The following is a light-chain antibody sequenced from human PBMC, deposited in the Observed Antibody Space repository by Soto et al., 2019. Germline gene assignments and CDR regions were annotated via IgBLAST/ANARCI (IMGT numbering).Light chain of an antibody. J-gene: IGKJ4*01. V-gene: IGKV3-20*01. Sequence: EIVLTQSPGPLSVSPGERATLSCRASQSVSSSYLAWYQQKPGQAPRLLIYGASSRATGIPDRFSGSGSGTDFTLTISRLEPEDFAVYDCQQYGSSPLTFGGGTKVEIK. CDR1: QSVSSSY. CDR3: QQYGSSPLT. CDR2: GAS.